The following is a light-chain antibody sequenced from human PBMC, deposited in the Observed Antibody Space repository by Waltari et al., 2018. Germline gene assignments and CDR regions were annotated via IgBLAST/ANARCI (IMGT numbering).Light chain of an antibody. V-gene: IGLV2-14*01. CDR1: SGDVGAYKY. J-gene: IGLJ1*01. Sequence: QSALTQPASVSGSPGQAITISCTGTSGDVGAYKYVSWYQQHPGKVPKLMIYEVSNRPSGVSDRFSGSKSGNTASLTISGLQAEDEADYYCSSYTRTRTYVFGTGTKVTVL. CDR2: EVS. CDR3: SSYTRTRTYV.